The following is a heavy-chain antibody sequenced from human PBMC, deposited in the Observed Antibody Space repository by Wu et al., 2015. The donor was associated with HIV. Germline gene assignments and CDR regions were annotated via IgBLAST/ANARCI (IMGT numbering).Heavy chain of an antibody. V-gene: IGHV1-69*05. Sequence: QVQLVQSGAAVKKPGSSVKVSCKAFGGTFSNSAISWVRQAPGQGLEWMGGIIPSFATAHYAQNFQGRVTITTDESTSTAYMELSSLRSEDAAVYYCATDGDYISGSVYWGQGTLVTVSS. J-gene: IGHJ4*02. CDR3: ATDGDYISGSVY. D-gene: IGHD6-19*01. CDR1: GGTFSNSA. CDR2: IIPSFATA.